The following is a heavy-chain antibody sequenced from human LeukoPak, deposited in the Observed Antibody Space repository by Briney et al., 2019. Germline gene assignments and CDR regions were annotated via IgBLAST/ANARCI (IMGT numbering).Heavy chain of an antibody. CDR1: GFTFSSYW. D-gene: IGHD6-13*01. CDR2: ISWNRGSI. J-gene: IGHJ2*01. CDR3: AKGGAAADNYWYFDL. V-gene: IGHV3-9*01. Sequence: GGSLRLSCAASGFTFSSYWMSWVRQAPGKGLEWVSGISWNRGSIGYADSVKGRFTISRDTAKNSLYLQMNSLRPEDTALYYCAKGGAAADNYWYFDLWGRGTLVTVSS.